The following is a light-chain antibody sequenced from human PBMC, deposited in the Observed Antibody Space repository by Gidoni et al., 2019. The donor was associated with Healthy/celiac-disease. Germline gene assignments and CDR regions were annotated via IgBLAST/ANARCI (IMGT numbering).Light chain of an antibody. CDR3: SSYTSSSTYVV. CDR1: SSDVGGYNY. CDR2: EVS. J-gene: IGLJ2*01. Sequence: QSALTQPASVSGSPGQSITISCTGTSSDVGGYNYVSWYQQHPGKAPKLMIYEVSNRPSGVSNRFSGSKSGNTASLTISVLQAEDAADYYCSSYTSSSTYVVFGGGTKLTVL. V-gene: IGLV2-14*01.